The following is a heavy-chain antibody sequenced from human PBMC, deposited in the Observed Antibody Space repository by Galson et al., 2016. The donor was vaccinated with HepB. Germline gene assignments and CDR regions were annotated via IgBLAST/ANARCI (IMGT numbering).Heavy chain of an antibody. CDR3: ARSLRSDSSGYSPAGNYYYGMDV. D-gene: IGHD3-22*01. CDR1: GFSLSTTGVG. Sequence: PALVKPTQTLTLTCSFSGFSLSTTGVGVGWIRQPPGKALEWLAVIYWDDDKHYSPSLKSRLTITKDTSRNRVVLTMTNMDPVDTATYYCARSLRSDSSGYSPAGNYYYGMDVWGQGTTVTVSS. CDR2: IYWDDDK. V-gene: IGHV2-5*02. J-gene: IGHJ6*02.